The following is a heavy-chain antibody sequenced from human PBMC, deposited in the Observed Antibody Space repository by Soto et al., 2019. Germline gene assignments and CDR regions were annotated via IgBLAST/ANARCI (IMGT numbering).Heavy chain of an antibody. CDR2: IYWDDDK. V-gene: IGHV2-5*02. J-gene: IGHJ5*02. CDR1: GFSVTTSGVG. D-gene: IGHD4-17*01. CDR3: AHRTTTVTWWFDP. Sequence: QITLKESGPTLVKPTQTLTLTCTFSGFSVTTSGVGVGGIGQPPGKALEWLALIYWDDDKRYSPTLKSRLTITKDTSKNQVVLTMTNMDHADTATYFCAHRTTTVTWWFDPWGQGTLVTVSS.